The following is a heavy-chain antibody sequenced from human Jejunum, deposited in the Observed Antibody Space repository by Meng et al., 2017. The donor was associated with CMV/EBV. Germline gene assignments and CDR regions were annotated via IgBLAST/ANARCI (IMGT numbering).Heavy chain of an antibody. V-gene: IGHV3-64*02. CDR3: ARESPNGSYDY. J-gene: IGHJ4*02. D-gene: IGHD1-26*01. Sequence: AASGVTVSNYPMHWVSQGKGKGLGCVSAVSNKGDRTYYADSVKGRVTISRDKSKDTLFLQMGSLRTEDMAVYYCARESPNGSYDYWGQGTLVTVSS. CDR1: GVTVSNYP. CDR2: VSNKGDRT.